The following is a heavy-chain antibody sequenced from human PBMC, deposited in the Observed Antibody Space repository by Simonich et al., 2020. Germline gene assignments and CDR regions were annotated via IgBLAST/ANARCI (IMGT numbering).Heavy chain of an antibody. J-gene: IGHJ4*02. Sequence: QLQLQESGPGLVKPSETLSLTCTVSGGSISSRSYYWGWIRPPPGKGLGWIGSNYYSGSTYYNPSLKSRVTISVDTSKNQFSLKLSSVTAADTAVYYCARQRVLMVYAIDYWGQGTLVTVSS. V-gene: IGHV4-39*01. CDR1: GGSISSRSYY. D-gene: IGHD2-8*01. CDR3: ARQRVLMVYAIDY. CDR2: NYYSGST.